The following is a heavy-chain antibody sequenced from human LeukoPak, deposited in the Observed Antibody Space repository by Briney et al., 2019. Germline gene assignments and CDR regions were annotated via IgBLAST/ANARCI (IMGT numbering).Heavy chain of an antibody. CDR3: ATVYYYDSSGYHQFDY. V-gene: IGHV1-24*01. CDR1: GYTLNELS. D-gene: IGHD3-22*01. CDR2: FDPEDGET. Sequence: ASLKLSCKVSGYTLNELSMEWVRQAPGTGLERIGGFDPEDGETIYAQKFQGRVTMTEDTSTDTAYMELSSLRSEDTAVYYCATVYYYDSSGYHQFDYWGQGPLVTVSS. J-gene: IGHJ4*02.